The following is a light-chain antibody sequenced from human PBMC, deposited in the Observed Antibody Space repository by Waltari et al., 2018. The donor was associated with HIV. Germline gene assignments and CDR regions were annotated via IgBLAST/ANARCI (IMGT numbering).Light chain of an antibody. CDR1: SLTTYY. Sequence: SSELTQDPAVYVALGQTVRITCQGDSLTTYYTSWYQQKPGPAPVLVIYGKNSRPSWIPDRFSGSSSANTASLTITGAQAEDEADYYGNSRDSPYVVFGGGTKLTVL. V-gene: IGLV3-19*01. CDR3: NSRDSPYVV. CDR2: GKN. J-gene: IGLJ2*01.